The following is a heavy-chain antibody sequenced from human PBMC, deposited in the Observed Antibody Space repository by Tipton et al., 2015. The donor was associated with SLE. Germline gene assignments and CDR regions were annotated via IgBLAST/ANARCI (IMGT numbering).Heavy chain of an antibody. V-gene: IGHV3-9*01. Sequence: SLRLSCAASGFTFDDFAMHWVRQAPGKGLEWVSGINWNSGTIGYADSVKGRFTSSRDNAKNSLYLQMNSLRAEDTAVYFCASNWGYWGQGTLVTVSS. D-gene: IGHD7-27*01. CDR3: ASNWGY. J-gene: IGHJ4*02. CDR2: INWNSGTI. CDR1: GFTFDDFA.